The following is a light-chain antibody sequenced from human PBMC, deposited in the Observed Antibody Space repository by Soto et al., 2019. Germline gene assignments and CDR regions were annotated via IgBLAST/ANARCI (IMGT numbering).Light chain of an antibody. V-gene: IGKV1-39*01. CDR3: QQSLNSPCT. CDR1: QNISRF. Sequence: DIQMTQSPSSLSASLGDRVTISCRASQNISRFLSWFQQEPGKAPILLIDAASTLQGGVPSRFSGSGSGTDFPLTVNSLQPEDFATYYCQQSLNSPCTFGPGTRVDVK. J-gene: IGKJ3*01. CDR2: AAS.